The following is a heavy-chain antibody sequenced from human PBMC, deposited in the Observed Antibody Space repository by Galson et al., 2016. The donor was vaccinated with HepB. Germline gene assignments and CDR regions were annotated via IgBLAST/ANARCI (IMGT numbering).Heavy chain of an antibody. CDR2: ITGSGGDT. J-gene: IGHJ4*02. CDR3: AREDPNIAVAALDY. V-gene: IGHV3-23*01. D-gene: IGHD6-19*01. CDR1: GVAFTSYA. Sequence: SLRLSCAASGVAFTSYAMTWVRQVPGKGLEWVSSITGSGGDTYYVDSVKGRFTISRDNSKNTLYLQLNSLRAEDTAVYYCAREDPNIAVAALDYWGQGTLVTVSS.